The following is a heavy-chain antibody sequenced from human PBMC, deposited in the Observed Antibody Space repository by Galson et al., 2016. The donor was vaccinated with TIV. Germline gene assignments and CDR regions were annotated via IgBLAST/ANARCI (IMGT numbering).Heavy chain of an antibody. CDR3: VRIGMLRESCSCYACPGIFDT. CDR1: GYSISSGYY. CDR2: ICHTETT. D-gene: IGHD3-22*01. V-gene: IGHV4-38-2*01. Sequence: ETLSLTCAVSGYSISSGYYWGWVRQPPGKGLEWLGNICHTETTYYNPSLESRVSISVDTSKNQFSLRLSSATAADTAVYYCVRIGMLRESCSCYACPGIFDTWGQGILVTVSS. J-gene: IGHJ5*02.